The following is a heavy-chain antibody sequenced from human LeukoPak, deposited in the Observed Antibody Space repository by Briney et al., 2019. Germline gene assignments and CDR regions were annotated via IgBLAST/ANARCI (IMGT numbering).Heavy chain of an antibody. Sequence: PGGSLRLSCAASGFTCSDYYMSWIRQPPGKGLECDSYISISGSTIYYADSVKGRFTISRDNAKNSLYLQMNSLRAEDTAVYYCARVYCSSTSCYKDYYYYMDVWGKGTTVNVSS. CDR1: GFTCSDYY. J-gene: IGHJ6*03. D-gene: IGHD2-2*02. CDR3: ARVYCSSTSCYKDYYYYMDV. V-gene: IGHV3-11*04. CDR2: ISISGSTI.